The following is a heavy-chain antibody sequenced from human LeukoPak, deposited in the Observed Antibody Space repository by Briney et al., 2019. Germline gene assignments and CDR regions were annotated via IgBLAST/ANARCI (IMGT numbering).Heavy chain of an antibody. CDR3: ARGHGYYYDSSGNPPYY. CDR2: INHSGST. J-gene: IGHJ4*02. D-gene: IGHD3-22*01. Sequence: SETLSLTCAVYGGSFSGYYWSWIRQPPGKGLEWIGEINHSGSTNYSPSLKSRVTISVDTSKNQFSLKLSSVTAADTAVYYCARGHGYYYDSSGNPPYYWGQGTLVTVSS. CDR1: GGSFSGYY. V-gene: IGHV4-34*01.